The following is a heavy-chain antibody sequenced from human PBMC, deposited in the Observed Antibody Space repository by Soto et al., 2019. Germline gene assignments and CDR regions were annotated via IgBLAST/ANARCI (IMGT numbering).Heavy chain of an antibody. Sequence: GGSLRLSCAASGFTFSSYAMSWVRQAPGKGLEWVPAISGSGGSTYYADSVKGRFTTSRDNSKNTLYLQMNSLRAEDTAVYYCAKGFPFGVVIPFDYWGQGTLVTVSS. J-gene: IGHJ4*02. CDR2: ISGSGGST. D-gene: IGHD3-3*01. CDR3: AKGFPFGVVIPFDY. CDR1: GFTFSSYA. V-gene: IGHV3-23*01.